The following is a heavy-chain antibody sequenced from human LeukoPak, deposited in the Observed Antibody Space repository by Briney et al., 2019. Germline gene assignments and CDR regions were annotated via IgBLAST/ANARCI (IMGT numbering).Heavy chain of an antibody. D-gene: IGHD2-15*01. CDR3: AREGGFCFGDTCRFFDF. Sequence: GGSLRLSCAASGFTFSSYAMSWVRQAPGKGLEWVSAISGSGGSTYYADSVKGRFTISRDNSKNTLHLQMNSLRAGDTAVYYCAREGGFCFGDTCRFFDFWGQGTLVTVSS. J-gene: IGHJ4*02. CDR1: GFTFSSYA. V-gene: IGHV3-23*01. CDR2: ISGSGGST.